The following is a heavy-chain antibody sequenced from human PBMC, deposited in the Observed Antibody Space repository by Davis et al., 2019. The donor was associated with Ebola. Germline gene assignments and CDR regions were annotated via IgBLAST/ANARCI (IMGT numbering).Heavy chain of an antibody. J-gene: IGHJ3*01. CDR2: IYSDGTP. CDR1: GFTVSSNY. CDR3: AKDNRNIWSEV. Sequence: GESLKISCAASGFTVSSNYMSWVRQAPGKGLEWVSIIYSDGTPFYANSVKGRFTISRDISKNTLYLQMNGLRVEDTATYYCAKDNRNIWSEVWGQGTMVTVSS. V-gene: IGHV3-53*01. D-gene: IGHD2/OR15-2a*01.